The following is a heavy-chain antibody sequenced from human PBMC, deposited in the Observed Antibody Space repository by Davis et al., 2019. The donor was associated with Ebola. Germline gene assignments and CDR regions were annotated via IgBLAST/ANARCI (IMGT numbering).Heavy chain of an antibody. CDR3: ARQPAAAGPYYYGMDV. D-gene: IGHD6-13*01. CDR2: IYYSGST. CDR1: GGSISSYY. V-gene: IGHV4-59*08. Sequence: PSETLSLTCTVSGGSISSYYWSWIRQPPGKGLEWIGYIYYSGSTNYNPSLKSRVTISVDTSKNQFSLKLSSVTAADTAVYYCARQPAAAGPYYYGMDVWGQGTTVTVSS. J-gene: IGHJ6*02.